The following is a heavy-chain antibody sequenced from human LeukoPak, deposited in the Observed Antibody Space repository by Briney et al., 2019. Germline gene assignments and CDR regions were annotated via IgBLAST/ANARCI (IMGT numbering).Heavy chain of an antibody. CDR2: ISGSGGRT. J-gene: IGHJ4*02. Sequence: GGSLRLSCAASGFTFSSYAMNWVRQAPGKGLEWVSSISGSGGRTYCADSVKGRFTISRDNSKNTLYLQMNSLRAEDTAVYYCANPPTVTSFDHWGQGTLVTVSS. CDR1: GFTFSSYA. CDR3: ANPPTVTSFDH. D-gene: IGHD4-11*01. V-gene: IGHV3-23*01.